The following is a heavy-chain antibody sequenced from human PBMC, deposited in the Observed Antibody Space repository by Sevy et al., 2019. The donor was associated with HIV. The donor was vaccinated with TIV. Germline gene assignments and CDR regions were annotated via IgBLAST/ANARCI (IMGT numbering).Heavy chain of an antibody. CDR1: GYTFTDYY. D-gene: IGHD2-2*01. V-gene: IGHV1-2*02. CDR3: ARGDSLVVPPATVDY. CDR2: INPHIGGT. Sequence: ASVKVSCKASGYTFTDYYIHWVRQAPGQGLEWMGWINPHIGGTNFAQKFQGRVTMTRDTSISTAYLDLSRLRSDDTAIYYCARGDSLVVPPATVDYWGQGTLVNVSS. J-gene: IGHJ4*02.